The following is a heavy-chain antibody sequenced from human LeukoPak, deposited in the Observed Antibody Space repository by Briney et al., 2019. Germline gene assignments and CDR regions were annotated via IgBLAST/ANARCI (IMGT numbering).Heavy chain of an antibody. CDR3: ARAKRNGFDI. V-gene: IGHV3-48*01. CDR1: GFTFSNYS. J-gene: IGHJ3*02. Sequence: GGSLRLSCAASGFTFSNYSMNWVRQAPGKGLEWVSYIIRSSSTIYYADSVKGRFTISRDNAKNSLYLQMNSLRAEDTAVYYCARAKRNGFDIWGQGTMVTVSS. CDR2: IIRSSSTI.